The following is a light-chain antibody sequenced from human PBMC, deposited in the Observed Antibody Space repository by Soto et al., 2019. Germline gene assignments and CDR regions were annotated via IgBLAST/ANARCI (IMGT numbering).Light chain of an antibody. CDR3: QSYDSSLSGHVV. Sequence: QSVLTQPPSVSGAPGQGVTISCTGSSSNIGTGYHVHWYQQLPGTAPKLLIYGNNNRPSGVPDRFSGSKSGTSASLAITGLQAEDEADYYCQSYDSSLSGHVVFGGGTKLTVL. CDR1: SSNIGTGYH. CDR2: GNN. J-gene: IGLJ2*01. V-gene: IGLV1-40*01.